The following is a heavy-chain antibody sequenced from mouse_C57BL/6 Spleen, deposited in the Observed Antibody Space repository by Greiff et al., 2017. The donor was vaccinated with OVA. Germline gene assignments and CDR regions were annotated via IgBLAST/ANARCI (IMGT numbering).Heavy chain of an antibody. J-gene: IGHJ1*03. Sequence: VQLQQSGPELVKPGASVKMSCKASGYTFTDYNMHWVKQSHGKSLEWIGYINPKNGGTSYNQKFKGKATFTVNKSSSTAYMELRSLTSEDSAVYYCTLTTVGYFDVWGTGTTVTVSS. V-gene: IGHV1-22*01. D-gene: IGHD1-1*01. CDR1: GYTFTDYN. CDR2: INPKNGGT. CDR3: TLTTVGYFDV.